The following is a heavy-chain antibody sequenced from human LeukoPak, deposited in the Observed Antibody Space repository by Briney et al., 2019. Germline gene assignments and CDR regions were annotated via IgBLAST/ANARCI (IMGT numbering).Heavy chain of an antibody. CDR2: MRPTDAYT. CDR3: AREGAVALKHFDL. Sequence: ASVKVSCKASGFSLTSNYMHWVRQAPGQGLEWMGYMRPTDAYTGYAPKFQGRVTVTRDTSTNTVYMELSSLSSDDTAVYYCAREGAVALKHFDLWGQGTLVIVSS. V-gene: IGHV1-46*01. D-gene: IGHD6-19*01. J-gene: IGHJ4*02. CDR1: GFSLTSNY.